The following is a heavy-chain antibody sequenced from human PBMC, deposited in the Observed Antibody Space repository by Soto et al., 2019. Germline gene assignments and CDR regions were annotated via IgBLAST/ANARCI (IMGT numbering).Heavy chain of an antibody. Sequence: SVKVSCKASGGTFRSYAISWVRQAPGQGLEWMGGIIPIFGTANYAQKFQGKVTITADESTSTAYMELSSLSSEYTAAYYCAGRPRAVYRPTVTAYFQHWGQGTLVTVSS. J-gene: IGHJ1*01. D-gene: IGHD4-17*01. CDR3: AGRPRAVYRPTVTAYFQH. CDR1: GGTFRSYA. CDR2: IIPIFGTA. V-gene: IGHV1-69*13.